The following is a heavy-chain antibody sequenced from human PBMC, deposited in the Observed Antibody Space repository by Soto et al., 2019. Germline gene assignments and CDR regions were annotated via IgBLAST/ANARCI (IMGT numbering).Heavy chain of an antibody. Sequence: QVQLQESGPGLVKPSQTLSLTCTVSGGSISSGDYYWSWIRHHPGKGLEWIGYIYSSGSTYYNPSLRRRVTISADTSKNQFSLRLSSVTAAATAVYYCVRDYDYDTSRNDAFDIWGQGTMVTVSS. CDR1: GGSISSGDYY. V-gene: IGHV4-31*03. J-gene: IGHJ3*02. CDR3: VRDYDYDTSRNDAFDI. CDR2: IYSSGST. D-gene: IGHD3-22*01.